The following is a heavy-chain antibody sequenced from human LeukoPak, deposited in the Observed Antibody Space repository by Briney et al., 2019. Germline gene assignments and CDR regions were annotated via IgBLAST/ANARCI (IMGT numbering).Heavy chain of an antibody. V-gene: IGHV1-69*13. CDR3: ARGSRARMGSRYYYYYGMDV. J-gene: IGHJ6*02. Sequence: SVKVSCKASGGTFSSYAISWVRQAPGQGLEWMGGIIPIFGTANYAQKFQGRVTITADESTSTAYMELSSLRSEDTAVYYCARGSRARMGSRYYYYYGMDVWGQGTTVTVSS. CDR2: IIPIFGTA. CDR1: GGTFSSYA. D-gene: IGHD6-6*01.